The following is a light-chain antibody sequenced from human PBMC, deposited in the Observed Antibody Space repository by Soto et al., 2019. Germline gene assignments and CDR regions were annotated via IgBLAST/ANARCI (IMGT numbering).Light chain of an antibody. V-gene: IGLV1-47*01. J-gene: IGLJ2*01. Sequence: QSVLTQPPSASGTPGQRVTISCSGSSSNIGSNYVYWYQQLPGTAPKLLIYRNNQRPSGVPDRFSGSKSGTSASLAISGLRSEDEADYYCAGWDDILSGLVFGGGTKLTVL. CDR3: AGWDDILSGLV. CDR1: SSNIGSNY. CDR2: RNN.